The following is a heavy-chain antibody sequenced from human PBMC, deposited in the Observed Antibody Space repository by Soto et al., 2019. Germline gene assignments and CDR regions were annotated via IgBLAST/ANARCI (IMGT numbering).Heavy chain of an antibody. J-gene: IGHJ2*01. CDR3: ARDPNGGNLDWYFDL. D-gene: IGHD2-21*02. Sequence: QVQLVESGGGVVQPGRSLRLSCAASGFTFSSYGMHWVRQAPGKGLEWVAVIWYDGSNKYYADSVKGRFTISRDNSKNTLYLQMNSLRAEDTAVYYCARDPNGGNLDWYFDLWGRGTLVTVSS. V-gene: IGHV3-33*01. CDR2: IWYDGSNK. CDR1: GFTFSSYG.